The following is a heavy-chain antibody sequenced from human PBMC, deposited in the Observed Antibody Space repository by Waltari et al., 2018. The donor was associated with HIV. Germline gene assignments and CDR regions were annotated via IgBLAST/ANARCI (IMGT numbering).Heavy chain of an antibody. J-gene: IGHJ6*02. CDR1: GYPFNGNY. CDR2: INPNSGGT. D-gene: IGHD4-4*01. V-gene: IGHV1-2*06. CDR3: AREGARMTTMIYYYYGMDV. Sequence: QVQLVQSGAEVKKPGASVKVSCKASGYPFNGNYMHRGRQAPGQGLGWMGRINPNSGGTNYAQQFQGMVTMTRDTSISTAYMELSRLRSDDTAVYYCAREGARMTTMIYYYYGMDVWGQGTTVTVSS.